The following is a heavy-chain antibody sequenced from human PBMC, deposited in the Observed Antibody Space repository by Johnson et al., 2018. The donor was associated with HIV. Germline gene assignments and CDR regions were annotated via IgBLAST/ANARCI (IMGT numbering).Heavy chain of an antibody. CDR3: ARVRGGGNGASCYRWGTFDI. D-gene: IGHD2-15*01. V-gene: IGHV3-66*01. CDR2: IYSGGST. Sequence: EVQLVESGGGLVQPGGSLRLSCAASGFTVSSNYMSWVRQAPGKGLEWVSVIYSGGSTYYADSVKGRFTISRDNSKNTLYLQMNSLRAEDTALYYCARVRGGGNGASCYRWGTFDIWGQGTMVTVSS. CDR1: GFTVSSNY. J-gene: IGHJ3*02.